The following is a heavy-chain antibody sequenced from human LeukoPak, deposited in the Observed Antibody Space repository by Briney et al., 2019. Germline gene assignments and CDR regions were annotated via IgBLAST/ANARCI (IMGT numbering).Heavy chain of an antibody. Sequence: SETLSLTCTVSGGSISSSSYYWSWIRQPPGKGLEWIGSIYYSGSTYYNPSLKSRVTISVDTSKNQFSLKLSSVTAADTAVYYCARDLYYDSSGSIDYWGQGTLVTVSS. CDR1: GGSISSSSYY. J-gene: IGHJ4*02. V-gene: IGHV4-39*07. CDR3: ARDLYYDSSGSIDY. D-gene: IGHD3-22*01. CDR2: IYYSGST.